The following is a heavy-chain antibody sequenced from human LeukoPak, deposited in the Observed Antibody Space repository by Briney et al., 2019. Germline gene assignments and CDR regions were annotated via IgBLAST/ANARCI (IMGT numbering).Heavy chain of an antibody. J-gene: IGHJ4*02. Sequence: GASVKVSCKATGYTFTGYYMQWVRQAPGQGLEWMGWISAYNGNTNYAQKLRGRVTMTTDTSTSTAYMELRSLRSDDTAVYYCARGNYGSGSYRFDYWGQGTLVTVSS. V-gene: IGHV1-18*04. CDR3: ARGNYGSGSYRFDY. D-gene: IGHD3-10*01. CDR2: ISAYNGNT. CDR1: GYTFTGYY.